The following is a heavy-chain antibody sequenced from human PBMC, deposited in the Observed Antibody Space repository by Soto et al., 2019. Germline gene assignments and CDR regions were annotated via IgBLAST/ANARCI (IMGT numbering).Heavy chain of an antibody. CDR3: ARDEHRGYRWIDY. D-gene: IGHD5-12*01. CDR2: ISHDGSDE. J-gene: IGHJ4*02. CDR1: GFTFSLYT. Sequence: PGGSLRLSCAASGFTFSLYTMHWVRQAPGKGLEWVAVISHDGSDEYYADSVKGRVTISRDNSKKTLFLQFNSLRSEDTAIYYCARDEHRGYRWIDYWGQGTLVTVSS. V-gene: IGHV3-30*04.